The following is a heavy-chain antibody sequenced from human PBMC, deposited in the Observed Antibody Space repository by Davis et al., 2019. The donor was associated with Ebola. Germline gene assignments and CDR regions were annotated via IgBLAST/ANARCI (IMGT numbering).Heavy chain of an antibody. V-gene: IGHV3-53*01. CDR2: IYSGGST. D-gene: IGHD2-2*01. Sequence: GGSLRLSCAASGFTVSSNYMSWVRQAPGKGLEWVSVIYSGGSTYYADSVKGRFTISRDNSKNTAYLQMNSLKTEDTAVYYCTLGCSSTSCPEDYWGQGTLVTVSS. J-gene: IGHJ4*02. CDR3: TLGCSSTSCPEDY. CDR1: GFTVSSNY.